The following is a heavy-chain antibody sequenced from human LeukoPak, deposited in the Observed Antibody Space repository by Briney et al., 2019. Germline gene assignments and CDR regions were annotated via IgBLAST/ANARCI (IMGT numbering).Heavy chain of an antibody. D-gene: IGHD4-17*01. CDR2: ISYDGSNK. Sequence: PGGSLRLSCAASGFTFSSYGMHWVRQAPGKGLEWVAVISYDGSNKYYADSVQGRFSISRDNSKSTLYLQVNSLRAEDTAVYSCARDRNTVTTSSYFDYWGQGTLVTVSS. CDR1: GFTFSSYG. CDR3: ARDRNTVTTSSYFDY. V-gene: IGHV3-30*03. J-gene: IGHJ4*02.